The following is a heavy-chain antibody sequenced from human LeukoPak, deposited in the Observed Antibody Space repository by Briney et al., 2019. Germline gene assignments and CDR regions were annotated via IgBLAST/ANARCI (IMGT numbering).Heavy chain of an antibody. V-gene: IGHV3-23*01. CDR1: GFTFSSYA. J-gene: IGHJ6*02. D-gene: IGHD5-12*01. CDR3: AKDIRATGFYYGMDV. CDR2: ISGSGGST. Sequence: GGSLRLSCAASGFTFSSYAMSWVRQAPGKGLEWVSAISGSGGSTYYADSVKGRFTISRDNAKNSPYLQMNSLRAEDTALYYCAKDIRATGFYYGMDVWGQGTTVTVSS.